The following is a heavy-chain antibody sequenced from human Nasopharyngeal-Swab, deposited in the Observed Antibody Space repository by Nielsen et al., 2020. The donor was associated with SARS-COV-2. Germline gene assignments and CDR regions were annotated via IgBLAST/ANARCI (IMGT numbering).Heavy chain of an antibody. V-gene: IGHV3-30*18. J-gene: IGHJ6*02. CDR2: ISYDGSNK. CDR1: GFTFNNYG. Sequence: GESLKISCEASGFTFNNYGKHWVRQAPGKGLEWVAVISYDGSNKYYADSVKGRFTISRDNSKNTLYLQMNSLRAEDTAVYYCAKELLRYFDWLPFYYYYYGMDVWGQGTTVTVSS. D-gene: IGHD3-9*01. CDR3: AKELLRYFDWLPFYYYYYGMDV.